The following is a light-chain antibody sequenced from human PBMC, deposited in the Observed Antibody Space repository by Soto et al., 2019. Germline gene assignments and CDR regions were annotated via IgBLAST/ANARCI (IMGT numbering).Light chain of an antibody. CDR1: QYIGSN. J-gene: IGKJ1*01. Sequence: EIVMTQSPATLSVSPGERATLSCRASQYIGSNLAWYQQKPGQAPRLLIYGASTRATGIPARFSGSGSGTDFTLTISSLQSEDFAVYYCQQYNKGPVTFGQGTKVDIK. V-gene: IGKV3-15*01. CDR2: GAS. CDR3: QQYNKGPVT.